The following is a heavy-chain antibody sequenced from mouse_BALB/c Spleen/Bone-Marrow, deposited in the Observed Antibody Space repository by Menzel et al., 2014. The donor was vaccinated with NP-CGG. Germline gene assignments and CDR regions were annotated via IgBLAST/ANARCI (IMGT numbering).Heavy chain of an antibody. CDR1: GFSLTNYG. V-gene: IGHV2-3*01. CDR3: AKQDYYKYDYAMDY. D-gene: IGHD2-14*01. Sequence: VMLVESGTGLVAPSQSLSITCTVSGFSLTNYGVSWVRQPPGKGLEWLGVIWGGGSTNYHSALISRLSVSKDNSKSQVFLKLNSLQTDDTATYYCAKQDYYKYDYAMDYWGQGTSVTVSS. CDR2: IWGGGST. J-gene: IGHJ4*01.